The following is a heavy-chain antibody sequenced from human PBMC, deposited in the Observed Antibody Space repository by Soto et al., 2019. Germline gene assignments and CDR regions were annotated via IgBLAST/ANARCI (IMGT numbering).Heavy chain of an antibody. J-gene: IGHJ4*02. CDR2: LYSGST. D-gene: IGHD2-2*01. CDR1: GVSISSKNFY. V-gene: IGHV4-39*01. CDR3: ATTRGIAVGGSFDY. Sequence: SETLALTCTGSGVSISSKNFYWGWIRQCPGKGLEWIGTLYSGSTFSSLSLKNRVTISVDTSKNQVSLKLRSVAAAETAIYYCATTRGIAVGGSFDYWGQGIQVTVSS.